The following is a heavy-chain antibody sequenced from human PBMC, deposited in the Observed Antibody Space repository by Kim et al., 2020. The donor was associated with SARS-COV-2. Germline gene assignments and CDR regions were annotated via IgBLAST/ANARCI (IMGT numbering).Heavy chain of an antibody. D-gene: IGHD2-2*01. CDR2: ISAYNGNT. Sequence: ASVKVSCKASGYTFTSYGISWVRQAPGQGLEWMGWISAYNGNTNYAQKLQGRVTMTTDTSTSTAYMELRSLRSDDTAVYYCARAPWGYCSSTSCYAESYYYYGMDVWGQGTTVTVSS. CDR1: GYTFTSYG. CDR3: ARAPWGYCSSTSCYAESYYYYGMDV. J-gene: IGHJ6*02. V-gene: IGHV1-18*04.